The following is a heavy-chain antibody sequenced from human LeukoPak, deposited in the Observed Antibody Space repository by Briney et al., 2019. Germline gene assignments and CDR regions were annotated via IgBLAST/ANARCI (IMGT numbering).Heavy chain of an antibody. CDR2: IYYSGST. CDR3: ARMVGWPPDYFDY. V-gene: IGHV4-59*12. J-gene: IGHJ4*02. CDR1: GGSISSYY. D-gene: IGHD6-19*01. Sequence: SETLSLTCTVSGGSISSYYWSWIRQPPGKGLEWIGYIYYSGSTNYNPSPKSRVTISVDTSKNQFSLKLSSVTAADTAVYYCARMVGWPPDYFDYWGQGTLVTVSS.